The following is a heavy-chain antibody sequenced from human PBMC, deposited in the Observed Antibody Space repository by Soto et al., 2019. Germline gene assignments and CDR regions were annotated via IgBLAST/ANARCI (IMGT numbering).Heavy chain of an antibody. CDR3: ARGFNYFDFSGYYYDY. V-gene: IGHV4-34*01. J-gene: IGHJ4*02. D-gene: IGHD3-22*01. CDR1: GESFSGYY. Sequence: SETLSLTCAVFGESFSGYYWTWIRQPPGKGLEWIGEINHSDIANYNPSLKSRVGMPVDTAKNQFSLKLISVTAADTAVYYCARGFNYFDFSGYYYDYWGQGTVVTVSS. CDR2: INHSDIA.